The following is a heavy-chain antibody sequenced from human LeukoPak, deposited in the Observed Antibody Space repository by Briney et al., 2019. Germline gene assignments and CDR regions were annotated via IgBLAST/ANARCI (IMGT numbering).Heavy chain of an antibody. D-gene: IGHD3-10*01. Sequence: PGGSLRLSCAASGFTFSSFAMSWVRQAPGKGLEWVSAISGSGGSTYYADSVKGRFTISRDSSKNTLYLQMNSLRAEDTAVYYCAKSGSSSPPRDPFHIWGQGTLVTVSS. CDR3: AKSGSSSPPRDPFHI. V-gene: IGHV3-23*01. CDR1: GFTFSSFA. CDR2: ISGSGGST. J-gene: IGHJ3*02.